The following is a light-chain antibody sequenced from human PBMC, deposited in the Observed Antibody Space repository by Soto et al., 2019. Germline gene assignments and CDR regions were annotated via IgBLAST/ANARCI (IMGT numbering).Light chain of an antibody. CDR2: WAS. V-gene: IGKV4-1*01. CDR1: QSLFYSSNNKNY. Sequence: DIVMTQSPDSLAVSLGERATLNCRSSQSLFYSSNNKNYLAWFQQKPGQPPKLLIYWASTRESRVPDRFTGSGSGTDFTLTISSLQAEDVAVYYCQQYYEAPPYTFGQGTRLELK. CDR3: QQYYEAPPYT. J-gene: IGKJ2*01.